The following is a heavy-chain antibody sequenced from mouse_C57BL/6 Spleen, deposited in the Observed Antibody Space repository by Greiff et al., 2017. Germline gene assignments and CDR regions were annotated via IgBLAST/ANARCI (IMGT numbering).Heavy chain of an antibody. Sequence: EVKLMESGGDLVKPGGSLKLSCAASGFTFSSYGMSWVRQTPDKRLEWVATISSGGSYTYYPDSVKGRFTISRDNAKNTLYLQMSSLKSEDTAMYYCARVWEDGNFDYWGQGTTLTVSS. D-gene: IGHD4-1*01. CDR1: GFTFSSYG. CDR2: ISSGGSYT. J-gene: IGHJ2*01. V-gene: IGHV5-6*01. CDR3: ARVWEDGNFDY.